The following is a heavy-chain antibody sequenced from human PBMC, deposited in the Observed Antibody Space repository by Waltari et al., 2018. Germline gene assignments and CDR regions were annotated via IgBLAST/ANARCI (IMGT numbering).Heavy chain of an antibody. V-gene: IGHV3-48*03. Sequence: EVQLVESGGGLVQPGGYLRLSCAASGFIFRNYDMNWVRQAPGKGLEWVDKISDSGNTIYYADSVRGRFTISRDNAKNSLYLQMNSLRAEDTALYYCARGWGLGYFHDYWGQGTLVTVSS. J-gene: IGHJ4*02. CDR2: ISDSGNTI. CDR3: ARGWGLGYFHDY. CDR1: GFIFRNYD. D-gene: IGHD5-18*01.